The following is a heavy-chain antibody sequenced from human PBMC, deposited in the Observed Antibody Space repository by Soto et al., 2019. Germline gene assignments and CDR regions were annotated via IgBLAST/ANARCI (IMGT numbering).Heavy chain of an antibody. Sequence: EVQLLESGGGLVQPGGSLRLSCAASGFTFDNYAMTWVRQAPGKGLEWVSAISGSGGSTYYADSVKDRFTISRDNSKNTLYLQMNSLRAEDTAVYYCAKVVGSIFDYWGQGTLVTVSS. V-gene: IGHV3-23*01. D-gene: IGHD2-15*01. CDR2: ISGSGGST. CDR1: GFTFDNYA. CDR3: AKVVGSIFDY. J-gene: IGHJ4*02.